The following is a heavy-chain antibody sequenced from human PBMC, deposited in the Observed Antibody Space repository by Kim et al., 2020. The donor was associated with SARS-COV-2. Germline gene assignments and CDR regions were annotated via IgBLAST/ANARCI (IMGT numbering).Heavy chain of an antibody. Sequence: SETLSLTCTISGGSMASHYCIWIRQPPGKGLEWVAYMYYTGDSDYNPSLKSRVTLSVDTSKNQFSLKLSSVTAADTAVYYCARLNIAARYFAYWGQGILGTVSS. J-gene: IGHJ4*02. D-gene: IGHD6-6*01. CDR1: GGSMASHY. CDR3: ARLNIAARYFAY. V-gene: IGHV4-59*08. CDR2: MYYTGDS.